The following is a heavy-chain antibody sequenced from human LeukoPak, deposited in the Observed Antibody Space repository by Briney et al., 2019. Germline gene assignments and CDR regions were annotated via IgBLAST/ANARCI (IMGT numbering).Heavy chain of an antibody. V-gene: IGHV3-33*06. CDR2: IWYDGSSK. Sequence: GRSLRLSCAASGFTFKSYGMHWVPQAPGKGLEWVAVIWYDGSSKYYGDSVKGRFTISRDNPTNTLYLQMNSLTAEDTAVYYCAKGRPGDGGNSAFDYWGQGTLVTVSS. D-gene: IGHD4-23*01. CDR3: AKGRPGDGGNSAFDY. CDR1: GFTFKSYG. J-gene: IGHJ4*02.